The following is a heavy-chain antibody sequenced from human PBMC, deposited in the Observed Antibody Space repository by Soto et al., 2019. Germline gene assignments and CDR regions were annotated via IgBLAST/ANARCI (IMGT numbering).Heavy chain of an antibody. CDR2: ISYSGIA. CDR1: GDSISSGGHY. D-gene: IGHD3-10*01. CDR3: ARELFGRSVWFDP. V-gene: IGHV4-61*08. J-gene: IGHJ5*02. Sequence: SETLSLTCTVSGDSISSGGHYWSWIRQHPGKGLEWIGYISYSGIAYYNPSLKSRVTISVDTSKNQFSLKLSSVTAADTAVYYCARELFGRSVWFDPWGQGTLVTVSS.